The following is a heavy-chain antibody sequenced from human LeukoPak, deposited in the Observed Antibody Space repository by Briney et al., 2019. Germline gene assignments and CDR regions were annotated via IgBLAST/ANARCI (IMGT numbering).Heavy chain of an antibody. CDR3: ARDRYSTGWYYFDY. CDR1: GFTFSDYY. D-gene: IGHD6-19*01. J-gene: IGHJ4*02. CDR2: ISSSSSYT. V-gene: IGHV3-11*06. Sequence: GSLRLSCAASGFTFSDYYISWIRQAPGKGLEWVSYISSSSSYTNYADSVKGRFTISRDNAKNSLYLQMNSLRAEDTAVYYCARDRYSTGWYYFDYWGQGTLVTVSS.